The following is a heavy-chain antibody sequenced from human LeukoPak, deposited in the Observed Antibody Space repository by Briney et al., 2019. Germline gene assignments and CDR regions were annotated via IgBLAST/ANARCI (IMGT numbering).Heavy chain of an antibody. CDR1: GGSFSGYY. CDR2: INHSGST. Sequence: SETLSFTCAVYGGSFSGYYWSWIRQPPGKGLEWIGEINHSGSTNYNPSLKSRVTISVDTSKNQFSLKLSSVTAADTAVYYCARGLQLWLRGVWYWFDPWGQGTLVTVSS. D-gene: IGHD5-18*01. J-gene: IGHJ5*02. CDR3: ARGLQLWLRGVWYWFDP. V-gene: IGHV4-34*01.